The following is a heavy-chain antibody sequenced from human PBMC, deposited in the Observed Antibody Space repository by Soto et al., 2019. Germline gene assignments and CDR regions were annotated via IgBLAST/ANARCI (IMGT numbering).Heavy chain of an antibody. CDR3: ARICDTCDYGLDV. J-gene: IGHJ6*02. CDR2: ISSSSSTT. V-gene: IGHV3-48*01. Sequence: GGSLRLSCAASGFTFSTYSMNWVRQAPGKGLEWVSYISSSSSTTYYTDSVKGRFTVSRDNAKSSLYLQMNSLRAEDTAMYYCARICDTCDYGLDVWGQGTTVTVSS. D-gene: IGHD2-21*01. CDR1: GFTFSTYS.